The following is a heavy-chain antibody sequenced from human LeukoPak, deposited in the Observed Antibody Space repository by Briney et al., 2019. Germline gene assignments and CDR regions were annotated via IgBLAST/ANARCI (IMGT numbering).Heavy chain of an antibody. J-gene: IGHJ4*02. CDR2: IYSSGHTI. D-gene: IGHD5-24*01. CDR3: ATGGWLQPFDY. Sequence: GGSLRRSCTASGFAFSSYEMNWVRQAPGKGLEWVSYIYSSGHTIYYADSVKGRFTISRDNAKNSLYLQMNSLRAEDTAVYYCATGGWLQPFDYWGQGTLVTVSS. V-gene: IGHV3-48*03. CDR1: GFAFSSYE.